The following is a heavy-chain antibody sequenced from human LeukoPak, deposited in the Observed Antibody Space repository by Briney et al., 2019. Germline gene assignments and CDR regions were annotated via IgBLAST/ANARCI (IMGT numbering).Heavy chain of an antibody. CDR1: GGSFSGYY. CDR2: INHSGST. D-gene: IGHD3-3*01. V-gene: IGHV4-34*01. CDR3: ARHPPPYYDFWSGYYKGGYFDY. J-gene: IGHJ4*02. Sequence: PSETLSLTCAVYGGSFSGYYWSWIRQPPGKGLEWIGEINHSGSTNYNPSLKSRVTISVDTSKNQFSLKLSSVTAADTAVYYCARHPPPYYDFWSGYYKGGYFDYWGQGTLVTVSS.